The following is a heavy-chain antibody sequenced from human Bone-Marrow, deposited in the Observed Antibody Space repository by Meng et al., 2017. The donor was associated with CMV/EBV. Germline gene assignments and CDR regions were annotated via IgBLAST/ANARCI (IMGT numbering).Heavy chain of an antibody. J-gene: IGHJ5*02. CDR3: GRGFRYSYGSNWVWFDP. D-gene: IGHD5-18*01. Sequence: SETLSLTCAVYGGSFSGYYWSWIRQPPGKGLEWIGEINHSGSTNYNPSLKSRVTISVDTSKNQFSLKLSSVTAADTAVYYCGRGFRYSYGSNWVWFDPWGQGTLVTVSS. V-gene: IGHV4-34*01. CDR2: INHSGST. CDR1: GGSFSGYY.